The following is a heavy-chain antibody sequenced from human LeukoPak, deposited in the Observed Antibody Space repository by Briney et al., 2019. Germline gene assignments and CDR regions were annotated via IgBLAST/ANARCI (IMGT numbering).Heavy chain of an antibody. Sequence: SETLPLTCTVSGGSISSGDYYWSWIRQPPGKGLEWIGYIYYSGSTYYNPSLKSRVTISVDTSKNQFSLKLSSVTAADTAVYYCARGARGYYYDSSGYYDYWGQGTLVTVSS. CDR3: ARGARGYYYDSSGYYDY. CDR1: GGSISSGDYY. D-gene: IGHD3-22*01. CDR2: IYYSGST. J-gene: IGHJ4*02. V-gene: IGHV4-30-4*01.